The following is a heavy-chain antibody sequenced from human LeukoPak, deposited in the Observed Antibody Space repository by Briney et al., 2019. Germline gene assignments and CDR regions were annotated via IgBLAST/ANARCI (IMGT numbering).Heavy chain of an antibody. J-gene: IGHJ4*02. D-gene: IGHD1-20*01. CDR2: IHYSGST. V-gene: IGHV4-59*08. Sequence: SEILSLPCSVSGASITTYYWSWIRQPPGKGLEWIAYIHYSGSTSYNPSLKSRLTISLDTSKDQFSLKLSSVTAADTAVYHCARLDGNWNYFDYWGQGTLVTVSS. CDR1: GASITTYY. CDR3: ARLDGNWNYFDY.